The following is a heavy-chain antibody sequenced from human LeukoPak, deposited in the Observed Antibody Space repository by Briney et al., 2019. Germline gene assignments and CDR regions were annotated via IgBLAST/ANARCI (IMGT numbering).Heavy chain of an antibody. D-gene: IGHD4-11*01. J-gene: IGHJ5*01. Sequence: GGSLRLTCAASGFTFSSYWMNWVRQAPGKGLEWVANIKQDGSEKYYVDSVKGRFTISRDNAKNSLYLQMNSLRAEDTAVYYCAKEGAYPIVSYDSWGQGTLV. CDR2: IKQDGSEK. CDR3: AKEGAYPIVSYDS. V-gene: IGHV3-7*01. CDR1: GFTFSSYW.